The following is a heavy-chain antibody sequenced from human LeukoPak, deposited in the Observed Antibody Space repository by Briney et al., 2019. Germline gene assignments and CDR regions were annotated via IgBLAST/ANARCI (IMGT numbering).Heavy chain of an antibody. CDR2: ICWNSGSI. J-gene: IGHJ4*02. D-gene: IGHD3-22*01. CDR1: GFTFVDSA. CDR3: AKDGYYYDSSGYIDY. Sequence: GGSLRLSCAASGFTFVDSAMHWVRQAPGNGLEWVSRICWNSGSIGYADSVNGRFTISRDNAKNSLYLQMNSLRAEDTALYYCAKDGYYYDSSGYIDYWGQGTLVTVSS. V-gene: IGHV3-9*01.